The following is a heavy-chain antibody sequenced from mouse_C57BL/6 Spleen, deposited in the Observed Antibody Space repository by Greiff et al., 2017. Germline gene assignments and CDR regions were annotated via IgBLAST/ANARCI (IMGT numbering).Heavy chain of an antibody. CDR3: ARGLGRIYAMDY. CDR2: IHPNSGST. V-gene: IGHV1-64*01. Sequence: VKLQQPGAELVKPGASVKLSCKASGYTFTSYWMHWVKQRPGQGLEWIGMIHPNSGSTNYNEKFKSKATMSVDKSSSTAYMQLSRLTSEDSAVYYCARGLGRIYAMDYWGQGTSVTVSS. CDR1: GYTFTSYW. J-gene: IGHJ4*01. D-gene: IGHD4-1*01.